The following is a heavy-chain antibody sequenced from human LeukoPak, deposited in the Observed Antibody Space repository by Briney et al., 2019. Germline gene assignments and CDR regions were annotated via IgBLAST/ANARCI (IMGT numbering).Heavy chain of an antibody. CDR1: GYTFTGYY. Sequence: ASVKVSCNTFGYTFTGYYMHWVRQAPGQGLEWMGWINPNSGGTNYAQNQGRVTMTRDTSTSTAYMELRSLRSDDTAVYYCARSPLYYYDSSGYSDNWFDPWGQGTLVTVSS. J-gene: IGHJ5*02. CDR3: ARSPLYYYDSSGYSDNWFDP. V-gene: IGHV1-2*02. D-gene: IGHD3-22*01. CDR2: INPNSGGT.